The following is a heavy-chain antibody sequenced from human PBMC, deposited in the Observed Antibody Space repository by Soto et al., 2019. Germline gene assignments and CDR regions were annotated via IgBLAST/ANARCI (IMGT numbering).Heavy chain of an antibody. CDR3: ARPRGTANSVFDI. D-gene: IGHD2-21*02. CDR1: GFTFSNYW. CDR2: VNTDGTWT. V-gene: IGHV3-74*01. J-gene: IGHJ3*02. Sequence: GGSLRLSCAASGFTFSNYWMHWVRQPPGKGLVGVSRVNTDGTWTDYADSVKGRFTISRDNAKNTLFLQMNGLRAEDTAVYYCARPRGTANSVFDIWGKGTLVTVSS.